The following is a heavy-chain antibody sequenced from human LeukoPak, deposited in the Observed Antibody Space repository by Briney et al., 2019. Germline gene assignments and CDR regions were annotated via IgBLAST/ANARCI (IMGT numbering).Heavy chain of an antibody. Sequence: ASVKVSCKASGYTFTGYYMRWVRQAPGQGLEWMGWINPNSGGTNYAQKFQGRVTITADESTSTAYMELSSLRSEDTAVYYCASFLSARPNLFDYWGQGTLVTVSS. V-gene: IGHV1-2*02. CDR2: INPNSGGT. CDR3: ASFLSARPNLFDY. J-gene: IGHJ4*02. CDR1: GYTFTGYY.